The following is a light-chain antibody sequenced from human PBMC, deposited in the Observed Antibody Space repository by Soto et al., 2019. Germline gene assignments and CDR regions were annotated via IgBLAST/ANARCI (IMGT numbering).Light chain of an antibody. Sequence: IQLTQSPSFLSASVGDRVTITCRASQGISSYLAWYQQKPGKAPKLLIYAASTLQSGVPSRFSGRGSGTEFTLTISSLQPEDFATYYCQQLNSYPLFGPGTKVDIK. CDR2: AAS. V-gene: IGKV1-9*01. J-gene: IGKJ3*01. CDR1: QGISSY. CDR3: QQLNSYPL.